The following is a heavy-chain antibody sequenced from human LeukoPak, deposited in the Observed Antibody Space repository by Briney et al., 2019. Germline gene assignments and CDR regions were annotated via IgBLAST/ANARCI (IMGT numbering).Heavy chain of an antibody. V-gene: IGHV3-23*01. Sequence: GGSLRLSCAASAFTFSSYAMSWVRQAPGQGLEWVSGISGSGGSTYYADSVKGRFTISRDNSKNRLYLQMNSLRAEDTAVYYCAKRPRGNYLDPFDYWGQGTLVTVSS. CDR2: ISGSGGST. J-gene: IGHJ4*02. CDR3: AKRPRGNYLDPFDY. CDR1: AFTFSSYA. D-gene: IGHD3-10*01.